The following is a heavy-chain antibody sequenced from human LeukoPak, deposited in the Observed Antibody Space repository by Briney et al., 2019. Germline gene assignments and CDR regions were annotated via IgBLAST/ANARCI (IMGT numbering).Heavy chain of an antibody. CDR1: GFTFSSYW. Sequence: GGSLRLSCAASGFTFSSYWMSWVRQAPGKGLEWVANIKQDGSEKYYVDSVKGRFTISRDNAKNSLYLQMNSVRAEDTAVYYCAGRSSGSRFWVDYWGQGTLVTVSS. CDR3: AGRSSGSRFWVDY. V-gene: IGHV3-7*01. D-gene: IGHD1-26*01. J-gene: IGHJ4*02. CDR2: IKQDGSEK.